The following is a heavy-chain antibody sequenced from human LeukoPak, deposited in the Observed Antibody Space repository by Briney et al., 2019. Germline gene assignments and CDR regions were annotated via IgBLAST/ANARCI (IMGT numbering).Heavy chain of an antibody. J-gene: IGHJ4*02. D-gene: IGHD6-13*01. Sequence: GGALRLSCAASGFTFSSYWMSWVRQAPGKGLEWVANIKQDGSEKYYVDSVKGRFTISRDNAKNSLYLQMNSLRAEDTAVYYCAKDQWHSSRWSTSLDYWGQGTLLTVSS. CDR2: IKQDGSEK. CDR3: AKDQWHSSRWSTSLDY. V-gene: IGHV3-7*01. CDR1: GFTFSSYW.